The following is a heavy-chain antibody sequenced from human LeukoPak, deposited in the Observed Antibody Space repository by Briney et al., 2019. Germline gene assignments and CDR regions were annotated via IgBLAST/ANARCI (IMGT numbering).Heavy chain of an antibody. Sequence: SETLSLTCTVSGGSISSYYWSWIRQPPGKGLEWIGYIYYRGSTNYNPSLKSRVTISVDTSKNQFSLKLSSVTAADTAVYYCARFRGLNYYDSSGYYYLDYWGQGTLVTVSS. J-gene: IGHJ4*02. CDR1: GGSISSYY. CDR3: ARFRGLNYYDSSGYYYLDY. CDR2: IYYRGST. V-gene: IGHV4-59*01. D-gene: IGHD3-22*01.